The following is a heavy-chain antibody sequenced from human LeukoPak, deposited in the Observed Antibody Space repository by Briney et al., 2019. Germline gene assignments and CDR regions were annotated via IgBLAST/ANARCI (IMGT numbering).Heavy chain of an antibody. J-gene: IGHJ4*02. CDR2: IYTSGTT. Sequence: PSETLSLTCTVSGGSTINYFRSWIRQPAGKGLEWIGHIYTSGTTHYNPSFKNRVTISLDTSKSQFSLQLNSVTAADTAVYYCARAEGSGSGAYTLDYWGQGILVTVSS. CDR1: GGSTINYF. D-gene: IGHD3-10*01. V-gene: IGHV4-4*07. CDR3: ARAEGSGSGAYTLDY.